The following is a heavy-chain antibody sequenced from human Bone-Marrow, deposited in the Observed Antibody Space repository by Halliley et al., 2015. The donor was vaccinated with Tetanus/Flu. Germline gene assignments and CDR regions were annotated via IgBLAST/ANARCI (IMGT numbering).Heavy chain of an antibody. Sequence: LEWIGSVHNSGSTIYNPSLKSRVTISVDTSKNQFSLKLSSVTAADTAVYYCARLDFWNYYFDYWGQGILVTVSS. V-gene: IGHV4-59*01. CDR2: VHNSGST. J-gene: IGHJ4*02. D-gene: IGHD3-3*01. CDR3: ARLDFWNYYFDY.